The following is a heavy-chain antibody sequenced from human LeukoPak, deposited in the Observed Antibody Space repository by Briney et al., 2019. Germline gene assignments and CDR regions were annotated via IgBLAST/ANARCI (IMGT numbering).Heavy chain of an antibody. CDR2: IYYSGST. J-gene: IGHJ5*02. CDR3: ARDGVITIFGVAYNWFDP. Sequence: SETLSLTCTVSGGSISSSSDYWGWVRQPPGKGLEWIGRIYYSGSTYYNPSLKSRVTISVDTSKNQFSLKLSSVTAADTAVYYCARDGVITIFGVAYNWFDPWGQGTLVTVSS. D-gene: IGHD3-3*01. V-gene: IGHV4-39*07. CDR1: GGSISSSSDY.